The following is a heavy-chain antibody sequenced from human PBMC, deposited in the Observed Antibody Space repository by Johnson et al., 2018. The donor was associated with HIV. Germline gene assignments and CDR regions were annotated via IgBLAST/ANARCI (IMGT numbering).Heavy chain of an antibody. V-gene: IGHV3-33*06. J-gene: IGHJ3*02. Sequence: QVRLVETGGGLIQPGGSLRLSCAASGFIFSSYGMHWVRQAPGKGLEWVAVIWYDGSNKYYADSVKVRFTISRDNSKNTLYLQMNSLRADDTAVYYCAKDLRVFDWFNAYDAFDIWG. CDR3: AKDLRVFDWFNAYDAFDI. D-gene: IGHD3-9*01. CDR2: IWYDGSNK. CDR1: GFIFSSYG.